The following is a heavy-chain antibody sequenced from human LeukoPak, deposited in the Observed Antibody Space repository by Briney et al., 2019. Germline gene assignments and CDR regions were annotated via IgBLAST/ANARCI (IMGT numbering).Heavy chain of an antibody. J-gene: IGHJ3*02. CDR1: GFTFSSYA. Sequence: PGGSLRLSCAASGFTFSSYAMSWVRQAPGKGLEWVSAISGSGGSTYYADSVKGRFTISRDNFKNTLYLQMNSPRAEDTAVYYCAKHYYGSGSYLDAFDIWGQGTMVTVSS. CDR3: AKHYYGSGSYLDAFDI. V-gene: IGHV3-23*01. D-gene: IGHD3-10*01. CDR2: ISGSGGST.